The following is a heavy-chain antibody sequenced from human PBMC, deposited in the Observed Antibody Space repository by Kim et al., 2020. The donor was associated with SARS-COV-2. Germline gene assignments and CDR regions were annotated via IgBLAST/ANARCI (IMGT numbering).Heavy chain of an antibody. V-gene: IGHV3-23*01. Sequence: GGSLRLSCAASGFTFSNYAMSWVRQAPGKGLERVSGISGGGDNTYYADSVKGRFTISRDSSRNTLYLQMKSLRGEDTAVYYCARVLCNYDSNILGYFDFWGRGTLVTVSS. CDR3: ARVLCNYDSNILGYFDF. D-gene: IGHD3-22*01. CDR1: GFTFSNYA. J-gene: IGHJ2*01. CDR2: ISGGGDNT.